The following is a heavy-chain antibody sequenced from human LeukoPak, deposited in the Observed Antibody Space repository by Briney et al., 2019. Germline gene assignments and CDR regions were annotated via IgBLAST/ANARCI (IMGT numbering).Heavy chain of an antibody. Sequence: GRSLRLSCAASGFTFSSYGMHWVRQAPGKGLEWVAVIWYDGSNKYYADSVKGRFTISRDNAKNSLYLQMNSLRAEDTAVYYCARGLFWSGYCSDYWGQGTLVTVSS. J-gene: IGHJ4*02. CDR1: GFTFSSYG. CDR3: ARGLFWSGYCSDY. D-gene: IGHD3-3*01. V-gene: IGHV3-33*01. CDR2: IWYDGSNK.